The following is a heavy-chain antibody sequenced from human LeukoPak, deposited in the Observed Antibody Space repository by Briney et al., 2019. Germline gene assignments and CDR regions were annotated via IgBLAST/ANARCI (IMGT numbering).Heavy chain of an antibody. D-gene: IGHD3-9*01. V-gene: IGHV3-23*01. CDR1: GFTFSSYA. CDR2: ISGSGGST. CDR3: AKDLPRLLRYFGAPYDY. J-gene: IGHJ4*02. Sequence: GGSLRLSCAASGFTFSSYAMSWVRQAPGKGLEWVSAISGSGGSTYYADSVKGRFTISRDNSKNTLYLQMNSLRAEDTAVYYCAKDLPRLLRYFGAPYDYWGQGTLVTVSS.